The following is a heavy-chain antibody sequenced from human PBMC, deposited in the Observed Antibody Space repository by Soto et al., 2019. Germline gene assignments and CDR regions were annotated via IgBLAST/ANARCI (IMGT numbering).Heavy chain of an antibody. V-gene: IGHV4-30-4*08. J-gene: IGHJ3*02. Sequence: SLTHRDPYTVAGGTRGDLGCYWIWNHKHPGKGLEWIGFIYHTGSTYYSPSLKNRVAISVDTSKNQFSLKLSSVTAADTAVYFCARDPLYDYGDLSRAFDIWGHGTMVTVS. CDR3: ARDPLYDYGDLSRAFDI. CDR1: GGTRGDLGCY. D-gene: IGHD4-17*01. CDR2: IYHTGST.